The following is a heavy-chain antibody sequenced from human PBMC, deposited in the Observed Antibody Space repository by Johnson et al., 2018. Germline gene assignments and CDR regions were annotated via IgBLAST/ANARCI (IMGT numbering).Heavy chain of an antibody. CDR1: RFSFSNDS. Sequence: QVQLVESGGGVVQPGRSLRLSCAASRFSFSNDSMTWVRQAPGTGLEWVAFISYDGTNKYYGESVKGRFTISRDKSKNTLYLQMNSLRAEDTAVYYCASRTYCGGDCSSGAFDIWGQGTMVTVSS. D-gene: IGHD2-21*02. CDR3: ASRTYCGGDCSSGAFDI. V-gene: IGHV3-30-3*01. J-gene: IGHJ3*02. CDR2: ISYDGTNK.